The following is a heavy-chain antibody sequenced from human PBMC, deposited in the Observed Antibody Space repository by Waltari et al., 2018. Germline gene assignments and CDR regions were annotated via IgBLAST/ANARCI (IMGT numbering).Heavy chain of an antibody. V-gene: IGHV4-38-2*01. Sequence: QVQLQESGPGLVKPSETLSLTCAVSGYSISSGYYWGWIRQPPGKGLEWIGSIYHSGGTYYNPSLKSRVTISVDTSKNQFSLKLSSVTAADTAVYYCARQDGGYCSGGSCSNWFDPWGQGTLVTVSS. CDR2: IYHSGGT. J-gene: IGHJ5*02. CDR3: ARQDGGYCSGGSCSNWFDP. D-gene: IGHD2-15*01. CDR1: GYSISSGYY.